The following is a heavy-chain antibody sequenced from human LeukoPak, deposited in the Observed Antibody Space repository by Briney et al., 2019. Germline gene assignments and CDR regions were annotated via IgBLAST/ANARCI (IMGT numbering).Heavy chain of an antibody. V-gene: IGHV1-69*05. CDR3: AKGTPTKYYYNRSGYNWFDP. CDR2: IIPIFGTA. CDR1: GGTFTSYA. D-gene: IGHD3-22*01. J-gene: IGHJ5*02. Sequence: SVKVSCKASGGTFTSYAISCVRQAPGQGLEWMGGIIPIFGTANYAQKFQGRVTITTDESTSTAYMELSSLRSEDTAVYYCAKGTPTKYYYNRSGYNWFDPWGQGTLVTVSS.